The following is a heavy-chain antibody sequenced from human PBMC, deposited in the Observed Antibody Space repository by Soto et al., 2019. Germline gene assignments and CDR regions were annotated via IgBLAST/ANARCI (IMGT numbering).Heavy chain of an antibody. D-gene: IGHD6-19*01. CDR3: ARSVAVPGAHIDY. CDR2: VYYTGST. V-gene: IGHV4-59*01. Sequence: SVMMSLTWPVSGGNSRSSYWSWIRHSPGKGLEWLGYVYYTGSTNYSPSLRSRVSISVDTSKNEFSLRLSSVTAADTAVYFCARSVAVPGAHIDYWGQGTQVTGSS. CDR1: GGNSRSSY. J-gene: IGHJ4*02.